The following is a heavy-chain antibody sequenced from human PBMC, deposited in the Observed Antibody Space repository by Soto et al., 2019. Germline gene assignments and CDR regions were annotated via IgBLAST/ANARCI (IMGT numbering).Heavy chain of an antibody. CDR2: IKQDGSEK. J-gene: IGHJ6*02. Sequence: LRLSCAASGFTFSSYWMSWVRQAPGKGLEWVANIKQDGSEKYYVDSVKGRFTISRDNAKNSLYLQMNSLRAEDTAVYYCARDPYDFWSGYPPTYGMDVWGQGTTVTVSS. V-gene: IGHV3-7*01. CDR3: ARDPYDFWSGYPPTYGMDV. D-gene: IGHD3-3*01. CDR1: GFTFSSYW.